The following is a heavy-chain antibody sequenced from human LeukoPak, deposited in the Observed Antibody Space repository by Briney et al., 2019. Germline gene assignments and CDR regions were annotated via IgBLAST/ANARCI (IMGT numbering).Heavy chain of an antibody. CDR1: DDSISTSSHY. Sequence: SETLSLTCTVSDDSISTSSHYWGWIRQPPGKGLEWIGSIPDSGNTYYNPSLKTRVTISVDTSEIQFSLKLTSVTAADTAVYYCARDRAVGYDFWSGYYSDVWGKGTTVIVSS. J-gene: IGHJ6*04. CDR3: ARDRAVGYDFWSGYYSDV. CDR2: IPDSGNT. D-gene: IGHD3/OR15-3a*01. V-gene: IGHV4-39*07.